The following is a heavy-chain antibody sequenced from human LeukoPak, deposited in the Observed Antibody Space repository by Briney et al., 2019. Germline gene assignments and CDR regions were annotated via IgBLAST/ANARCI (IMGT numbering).Heavy chain of an antibody. CDR2: IYSGGSS. V-gene: IGHV3-66*01. CDR3: ARARRAVDGGYYFDY. J-gene: IGHJ4*01. CDR1: EFTVSSNH. Sequence: GGSLRLSCAASEFTVSSNHMSWVRQAPGKGLEWVSLIYSGGSSYYADSVKGRFTISRDNSKNTLYLQMNSLRAEDAAVYYCARARRAVDGGYYFDYWGQEPWSPSPQ. D-gene: IGHD4-23*01.